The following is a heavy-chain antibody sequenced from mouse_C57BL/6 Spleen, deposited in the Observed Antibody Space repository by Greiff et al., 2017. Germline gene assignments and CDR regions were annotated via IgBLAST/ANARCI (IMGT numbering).Heavy chain of an antibody. Sequence: EVQLQQSGPELVKPGASVKISCKASGYSFTGYYMNWVKQSPEKSLEWIGEINPSTGGTTYNQKFKAKATLTVDKSSSTAYMQLKSLTSEDSAVYYCARSGDYYGSSYVGFDYWGQGTTLTVSS. CDR1: GYSFTGYY. V-gene: IGHV1-42*01. J-gene: IGHJ2*01. CDR2: INPSTGGT. D-gene: IGHD1-1*01. CDR3: ARSGDYYGSSYVGFDY.